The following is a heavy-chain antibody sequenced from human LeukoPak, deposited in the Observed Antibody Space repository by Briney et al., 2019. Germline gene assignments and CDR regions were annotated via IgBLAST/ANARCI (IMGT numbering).Heavy chain of an antibody. Sequence: PGGSLRLSCAASGFTFSSYGMHWVRQAPGKGLEGVAVISYDGSNKYYADSVKGRFTISRDNSKNTLYLQMNSLRAEDTAVYYCAKEASGYSYGYVPFDYWGQGTLVTVSS. V-gene: IGHV3-30*18. CDR1: GFTFSSYG. CDR2: ISYDGSNK. J-gene: IGHJ4*02. CDR3: AKEASGYSYGYVPFDY. D-gene: IGHD5-18*01.